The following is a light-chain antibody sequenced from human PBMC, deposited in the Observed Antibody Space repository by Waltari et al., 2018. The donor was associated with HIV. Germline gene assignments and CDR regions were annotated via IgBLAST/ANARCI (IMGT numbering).Light chain of an antibody. J-gene: IGKJ2*01. CDR1: QSVSNNY. Sequence: EIVLTQSPGTLSLSTGDRVTLSCRASQSVSNNYLAWYQQKPGQAPRLLIYGASNRATGIPDRFSASGSGTDFTLSISRLEPEDFAVYYCQQYGTSLVTFGQGTKLESK. CDR2: GAS. V-gene: IGKV3-20*01. CDR3: QQYGTSLVT.